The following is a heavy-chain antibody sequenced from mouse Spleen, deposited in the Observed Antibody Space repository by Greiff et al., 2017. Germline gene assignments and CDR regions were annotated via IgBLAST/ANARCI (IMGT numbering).Heavy chain of an antibody. D-gene: IGHD2-3*01. CDR1: GDSITSGY. J-gene: IGHJ4*01. CDR2: ISYSGST. V-gene: IGHV3-8*02. Sequence: EVNVVESGPSLVKPSQTLSLTCSVTGDSITSGYWNWIRKFPGNKLEYMGYISYSGSTYYNPSLKSRISITRDTSKNQYYLQLNSVTTEDTATYYCARSDDGYYSLYAMDYWGQGTSVTVSS. CDR3: ARSDDGYYSLYAMDY.